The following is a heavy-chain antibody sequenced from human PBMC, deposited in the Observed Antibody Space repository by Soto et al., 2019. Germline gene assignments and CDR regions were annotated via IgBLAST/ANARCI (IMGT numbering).Heavy chain of an antibody. Sequence: GQLVQSGAEVKKPWASVKVSCKASGYTCTNYGISWVRQSPGQGLEWMGWISAYNGDTNYAQKVQGRVTMTTDTTTSTAYRELRSLRSDDPAMYYCARDSLGTATTSWLDPWGQGTLVTVSS. CDR3: ARDSLGTATTSWLDP. CDR1: GYTCTNYG. CDR2: ISAYNGDT. D-gene: IGHD5-18*01. V-gene: IGHV1-18*04. J-gene: IGHJ5*02.